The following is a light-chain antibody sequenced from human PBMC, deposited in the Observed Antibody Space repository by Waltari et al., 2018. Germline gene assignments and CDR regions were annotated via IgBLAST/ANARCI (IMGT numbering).Light chain of an antibody. Sequence: DIQMTQSPSSLSASAVDRVTITCRASQSIATYLNWYQQKPGKAPILLIYAASSLQFGVPSRFSGSGSGTDFTLAISSLQPEDFATYFCQQSYSAPHTFGGGTQVDIK. V-gene: IGKV1-39*01. J-gene: IGKJ4*01. CDR1: QSIATY. CDR2: AAS. CDR3: QQSYSAPHT.